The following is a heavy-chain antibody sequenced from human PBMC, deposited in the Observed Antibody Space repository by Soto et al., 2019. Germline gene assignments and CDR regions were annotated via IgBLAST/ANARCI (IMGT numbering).Heavy chain of an antibody. CDR1: GFTFSSYG. CDR2: ISYDGSNK. V-gene: IGHV3-30*18. Sequence: VGSLRLSCAASGFTFSSYGMHWVRQAPGKGLEWVAVISYDGSNKYYADSVKGRFTISRDNSKNTLYLQMNSLRAEDTAVYYCAKVGWYQPSYGMDVWGQGTTVTVSS. CDR3: AKVGWYQPSYGMDV. D-gene: IGHD2-2*01. J-gene: IGHJ6*02.